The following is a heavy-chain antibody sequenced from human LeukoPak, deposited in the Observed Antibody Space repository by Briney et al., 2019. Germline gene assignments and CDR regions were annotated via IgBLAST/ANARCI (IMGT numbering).Heavy chain of an antibody. V-gene: IGHV4-34*01. CDR1: GGSFSGYY. CDR2: INHSGST. CDR3: ARGRIAAAGTNYYMDV. D-gene: IGHD6-13*01. J-gene: IGHJ6*03. Sequence: SETLSLTCAVYGGSFSGYYWSWIRQPPGKGLEWIGEINHSGSTNYNPSLKSRVTISVDTSKNQFSLKLSSVTAADTAVYYCARGRIAAAGTNYYMDVWGKGTTVTVSS.